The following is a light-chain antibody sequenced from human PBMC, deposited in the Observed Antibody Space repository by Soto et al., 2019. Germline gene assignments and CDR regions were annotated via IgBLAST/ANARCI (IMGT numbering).Light chain of an antibody. CDR1: ESISTW. J-gene: IGKJ4*01. Sequence: DIQMTQSPSTLSASVGERVTITCRASESISTWLAWYQQKPGKAPKLLIYKASSLESGVPSRFSGSGSGTQFTLTIDSLQPEDFATYYCQQVKTYPRTFGGGTKVDIK. CDR2: KAS. V-gene: IGKV1-5*03. CDR3: QQVKTYPRT.